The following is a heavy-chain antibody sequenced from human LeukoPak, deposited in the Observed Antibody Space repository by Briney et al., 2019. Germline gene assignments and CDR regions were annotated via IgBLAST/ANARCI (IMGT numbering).Heavy chain of an antibody. J-gene: IGHJ4*02. V-gene: IGHV1-46*01. D-gene: IGHD3-10*01. CDR2: TNPSGGST. CDR1: GYTFTSYY. Sequence: GASVKVSCKASGYTFTSYYIHWVRQTPGQGLEWMGITNPSGGSTSYAQKFQGRVTMTRDTSTSTVYMELSSLRSEDTAVYYCARDMGFGELHNDYWGQGTLVTVSS. CDR3: ARDMGFGELHNDY.